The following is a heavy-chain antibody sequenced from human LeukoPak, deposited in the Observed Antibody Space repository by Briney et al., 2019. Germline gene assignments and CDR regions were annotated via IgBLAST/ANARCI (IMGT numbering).Heavy chain of an antibody. CDR2: IYYSGST. CDR3: ARGRNGDYPFIIGAPDHSIKQVNFDY. CDR1: GGSISSYY. Sequence: PSETLSLTCTVSGGSISSYYWSWIRQPPGKGLEWIGYIYYSGSTNYNPSLKSRVTISVDTSKNQFSLKLSSVTAADTAVYYCARGRNGDYPFIIGAPDHSIKQVNFDYWGQGALVTVSS. D-gene: IGHD4-17*01. V-gene: IGHV4-59*12. J-gene: IGHJ4*02.